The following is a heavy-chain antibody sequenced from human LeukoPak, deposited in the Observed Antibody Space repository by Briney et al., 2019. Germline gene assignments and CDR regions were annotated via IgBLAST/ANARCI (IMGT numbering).Heavy chain of an antibody. V-gene: IGHV1-69*13. CDR2: IIPIFGTA. D-gene: IGHD3-10*01. CDR3: ARHGSMTLIRGRLRYYYMDV. CDR1: GGTFSSYA. J-gene: IGHJ6*03. Sequence: SVKVSCKASGGTFSSYAISWVRQAPGQGLEWMGGIIPIFGTANYAQKFQGRVTITADESTSTAYMELSSLRSEDTAVYYCARHGSMTLIRGRLRYYYMDVWGKGTTVTISS.